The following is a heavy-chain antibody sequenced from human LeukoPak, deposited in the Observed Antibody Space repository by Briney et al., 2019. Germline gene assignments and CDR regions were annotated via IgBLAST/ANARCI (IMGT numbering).Heavy chain of an antibody. V-gene: IGHV3-64*01. J-gene: IGHJ4*02. Sequence: PGGSLRLSCAASGFTFSSYVMHWVRQAPGKGLDYVSSINGNGGSTYYANSVKGRFTISRDNSKNTLYLQMNSLRAEDTAVYYCARDPTDWFFDYWGQGTLVTVSS. CDR2: INGNGGST. CDR3: ARDPTDWFFDY. D-gene: IGHD3-9*01. CDR1: GFTFSSYV.